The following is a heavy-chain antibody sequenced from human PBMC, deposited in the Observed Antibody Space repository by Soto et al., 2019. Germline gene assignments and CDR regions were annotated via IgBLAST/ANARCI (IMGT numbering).Heavy chain of an antibody. CDR1: GFTFSNYA. CDR2: VSGSGGST. CDR3: AKDRLVVAGTLRPYDAFDI. J-gene: IGHJ3*02. D-gene: IGHD6-19*01. V-gene: IGHV3-23*01. Sequence: EVQLLESGGGLVQSGGSLRLSCAASGFTFSNYAMSWVRQAPGKGLEWVSGVSGSGGSTYYADSVKGRFTISRDNSKNTLYLQMNSLRAEDTALYYCAKDRLVVAGTLRPYDAFDIWGQGTMVTVSS.